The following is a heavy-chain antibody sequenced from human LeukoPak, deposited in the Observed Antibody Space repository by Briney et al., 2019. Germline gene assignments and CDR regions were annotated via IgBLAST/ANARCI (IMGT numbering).Heavy chain of an antibody. CDR1: GFTFSSYE. D-gene: IGHD3-10*02. CDR3: ASLSLYVGDFDY. J-gene: IGHJ4*02. V-gene: IGHV3-48*03. Sequence: GGSLRLSCAASGFTFSSYEMNWVRQAPGKGLEWVSYISSSGSTIYYADSVNGRFTISRDNAKNSLYLQMNSLRAEDTAVYYCASLSLYVGDFDYWGQGTLVTVSS. CDR2: ISSSGSTI.